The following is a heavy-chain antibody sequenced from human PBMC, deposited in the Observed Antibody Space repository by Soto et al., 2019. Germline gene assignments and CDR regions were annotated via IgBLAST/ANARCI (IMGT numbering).Heavy chain of an antibody. J-gene: IGHJ6*02. CDR2: IYPGDSDT. CDR3: AASIFYYGMDV. Sequence: VESLTSSCKVFGYTSTNYWIVWVLQMPGKGPEWMGIIYPGDSDTKYNPSFQGQVTISADKSITNTYLQWSSLKASDTAIYYCAASIFYYGMDVWGQGTTVTVSS. V-gene: IGHV5-51*01. CDR1: GYTSTNYW.